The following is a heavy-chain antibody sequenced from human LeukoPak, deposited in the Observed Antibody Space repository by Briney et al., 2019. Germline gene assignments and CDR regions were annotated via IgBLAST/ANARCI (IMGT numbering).Heavy chain of an antibody. CDR3: TRDPDHYYDSSGYHYGGAFDI. V-gene: IGHV3-49*03. CDR1: GFTFGDYA. Sequence: GGSLRLSCTASGFTFGDYAMSWFRQAPGKGLEWVGFIRSKAYGGTTEYAASVKGRFTISRDDSKSIAYLQMNSLKTEDTAVYYCTRDPDHYYDSSGYHYGGAFDIWGQGTMVTVSS. CDR2: IRSKAYGGTT. J-gene: IGHJ3*02. D-gene: IGHD3-22*01.